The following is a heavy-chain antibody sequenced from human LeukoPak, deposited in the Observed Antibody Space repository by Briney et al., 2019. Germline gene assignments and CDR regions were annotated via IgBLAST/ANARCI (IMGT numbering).Heavy chain of an antibody. J-gene: IGHJ4*02. Sequence: GGSLRLSCAASGFTFSSYSMNWVRQAPGKGLEWVSSISGSSSYIYYADSVKGRFTISRDNAKNSLYLQMNSLRAEDTAVYYCARAESIAVAGTDFDYWGQGTLVTVSS. V-gene: IGHV3-21*01. CDR2: ISGSSSYI. CDR3: ARAESIAVAGTDFDY. CDR1: GFTFSSYS. D-gene: IGHD6-19*01.